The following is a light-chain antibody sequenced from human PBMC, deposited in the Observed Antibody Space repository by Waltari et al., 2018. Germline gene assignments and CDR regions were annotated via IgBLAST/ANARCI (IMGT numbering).Light chain of an antibody. CDR2: WAT. V-gene: IGKV4-1*01. CDR3: QQYYRSRT. CDR1: QSVLYNSNDKNY. Sequence: DIVMTQSPDSLAVSLGERATINCKSSQSVLYNSNDKNYLAWYQQKPGQPPKLLIYWATTRESGVPDRFSGSGSGTDFTLTISSLQAEDVAVYYCQQYYRSRTFGQGTKVEIK. J-gene: IGKJ1*01.